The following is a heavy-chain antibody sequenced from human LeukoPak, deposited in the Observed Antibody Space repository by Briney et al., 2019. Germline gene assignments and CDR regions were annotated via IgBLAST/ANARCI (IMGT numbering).Heavy chain of an antibody. D-gene: IGHD6-19*01. V-gene: IGHV4-59*01. CDR2: IYYSGST. J-gene: IGHJ6*02. CDR3: AREPHWLNYYYGMDV. CDR1: GGSISSYY. Sequence: SETLSLTCTVSGGSISSYYWSWIRQPPGKGLEWIGYIYYSGSTNYNPSLKSRVTISVDTSKNQFSLKLSSVTAADTAVYYCAREPHWLNYYYGMDVWGQGTTVTVSS.